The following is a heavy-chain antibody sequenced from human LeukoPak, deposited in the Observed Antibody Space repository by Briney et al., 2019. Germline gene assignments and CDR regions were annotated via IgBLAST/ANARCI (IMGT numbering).Heavy chain of an antibody. CDR3: TTIDCRRTNSYGTIE. J-gene: IGHJ4*02. CDR1: GITLSNAW. CDR2: IKNKNDGGTT. Sequence: GGSQRFYCAVSGITLSNAWLSWVRQAPGMGLEWVGRIKNKNDGGTTDYAAPVKSRFTISRDDSQNTLYLQMNSLKIEDTAVYYCTTIDCRRTNSYGTIEWDQGTLVTVYS. D-gene: IGHD2-2*01. V-gene: IGHV3-15*01.